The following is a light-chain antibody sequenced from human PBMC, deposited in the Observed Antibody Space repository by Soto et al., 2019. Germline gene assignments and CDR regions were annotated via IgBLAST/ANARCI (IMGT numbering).Light chain of an antibody. CDR3: MQRTHVPIT. V-gene: IGKV2D-29*01. CDR1: QSLLYGDGKTY. CDR2: DAS. Sequence: DVVLTQAPLSLSVTPGQPASMSCKSSQSLLYGDGKTYLYWYLQRPGQPPQLLIYDASNRFSGVSDRISGSGSGTDFTLKISRVEAEDVGVYYCMQRTHVPITFGQGTRLEIK. J-gene: IGKJ5*01.